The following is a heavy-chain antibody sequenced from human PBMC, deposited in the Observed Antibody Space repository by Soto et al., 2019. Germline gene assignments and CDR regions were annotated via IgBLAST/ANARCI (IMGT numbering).Heavy chain of an antibody. CDR2: VNPSNGYT. CDR1: GYTFLNYA. J-gene: IGHJ3*01. Sequence: GAPVKVSCKTSGYTFLNYAIHWVRQAPGQGLEWMGWVNPSNGYTRYSENFQARLSLTRDTSANTAYMELTSLRSEDTAVYYCARRLSAFDVWGQGTVVTVSS. V-gene: IGHV1-3*01. CDR3: ARRLSAFDV.